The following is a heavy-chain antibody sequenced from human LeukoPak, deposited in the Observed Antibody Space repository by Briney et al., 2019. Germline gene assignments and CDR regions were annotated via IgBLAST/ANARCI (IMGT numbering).Heavy chain of an antibody. D-gene: IGHD2-2*01. CDR2: IRSKANGYAT. V-gene: IGHV3-73*01. J-gene: IGHJ3*02. CDR1: GFSFSGSA. Sequence: GGSLRLSCAASGFSFSGSAMHWVRQASGKGREWLGRIRSKANGYATAYAASVKGRFTILRDDSKNMAYLQMSSLKTEDTAVYSCARPYCSSTTCYEYSAFDIWGQGTMVTVSS. CDR3: ARPYCSSTTCYEYSAFDI.